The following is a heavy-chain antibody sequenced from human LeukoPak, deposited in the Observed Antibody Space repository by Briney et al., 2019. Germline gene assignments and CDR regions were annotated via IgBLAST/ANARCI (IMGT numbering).Heavy chain of an antibody. D-gene: IGHD4-17*01. J-gene: IGHJ4*02. Sequence: GGSLRLSCAASRXTFSTYNVNRVRQAPGKGLEWVSSVSYSSTYTYYADSVKGRFTISRDNAKNSLYLQMNSLRAEDTAVYYCASGDYAFDYWGQGTLVTVSS. CDR3: ASGDYAFDY. CDR1: RXTFSTYN. V-gene: IGHV3-21*01. CDR2: VSYSSTYT.